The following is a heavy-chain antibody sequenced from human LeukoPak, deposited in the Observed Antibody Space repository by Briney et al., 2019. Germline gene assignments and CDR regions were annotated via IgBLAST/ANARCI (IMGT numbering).Heavy chain of an antibody. CDR1: GFTFSGYS. CDR3: VRGFDGTNAFDL. Sequence: GGSLRLSCTASGFTFSGYSMNWIRQAPGKGLEWVSSFGTRSTSIYHAGSVKGRFAISRDNAKNSLYLQMNSLRAEDTAVYYCVRGFDGTNAFDLWGQGTMVTASS. D-gene: IGHD3-9*01. CDR2: FGTRSTSI. J-gene: IGHJ3*01. V-gene: IGHV3-21*01.